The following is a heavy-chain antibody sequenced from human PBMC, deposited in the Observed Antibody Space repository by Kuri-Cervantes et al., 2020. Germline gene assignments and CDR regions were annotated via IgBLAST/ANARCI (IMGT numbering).Heavy chain of an antibody. D-gene: IGHD5-18*01. CDR2: IRSKANSYAT. CDR3: ARGIQLWSTHFDY. V-gene: IGHV3-73*01. CDR1: GFTFSGSA. Sequence: GGSLRLSCAASGFTFSGSAMHWVRQASGKGLEWVGRIRSKANSYATAYAASVKGRFTISRDDSKNTAYLQMNSLKTEDTAVYYCARGIQLWSTHFDYWGQGTLVTVSS. J-gene: IGHJ4*02.